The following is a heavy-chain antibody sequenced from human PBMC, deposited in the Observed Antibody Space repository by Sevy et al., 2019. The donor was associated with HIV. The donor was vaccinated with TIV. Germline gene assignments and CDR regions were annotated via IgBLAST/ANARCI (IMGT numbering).Heavy chain of an antibody. J-gene: IGHJ5*02. CDR3: TRVGGDPRVGVRGWFDP. CDR1: GGSINSGTYY. V-gene: IGHV4-31*03. D-gene: IGHD4-17*01. CDR2: IYYSGFT. Sequence: SETLSLPCTVSGGSINSGTYYWSWIRQHPGKGLEWIGYIYYSGFTYYNPSLKSRVTMSVDTSNNEFSLKLSSVTAADTAVYYCTRVGGDPRVGVRGWFDPWGQGTLVTVSS.